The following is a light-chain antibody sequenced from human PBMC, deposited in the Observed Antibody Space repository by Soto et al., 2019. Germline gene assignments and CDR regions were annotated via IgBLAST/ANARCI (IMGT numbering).Light chain of an antibody. CDR1: QSISSW. Sequence: DIQMTQSPSTLSASVGDRVTITCRASQSISSWLAWYQQKPGKVPKLLIYKASSLESGVPSRFSGSGSGTEFTLTISSLQPDDFATYYCQQYNSSPTFVQGTKVEIK. CDR3: QQYNSSPT. V-gene: IGKV1-5*03. CDR2: KAS. J-gene: IGKJ1*01.